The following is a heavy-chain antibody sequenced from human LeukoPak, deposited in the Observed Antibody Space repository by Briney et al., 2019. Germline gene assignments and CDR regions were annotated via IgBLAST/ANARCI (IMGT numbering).Heavy chain of an antibody. CDR2: IYHSGST. J-gene: IGHJ4*02. D-gene: IGHD6-13*01. CDR3: AREIAAADNPFDY. V-gene: IGHV4-4*02. CDR1: GGSISSSNW. Sequence: SGTLSLTCAVSGGSISSSNWWSWVRQPPGKGLEWIGEIYHSGSTNYNPSLKSRVTISVDKSKNQFSLKLSSVTAADTAVYYCAREIAAADNPFDYWGQGTLVTVSS.